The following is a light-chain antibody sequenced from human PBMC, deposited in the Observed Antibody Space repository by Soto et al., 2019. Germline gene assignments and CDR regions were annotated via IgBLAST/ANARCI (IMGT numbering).Light chain of an antibody. J-gene: IGLJ2*01. CDR3: SSYTSSSTPVV. CDR2: DVS. Sequence: QSALTQPASVSGSPGQWITISCTGTSSGVGGYNYVSWYQQHPGKAPKLMIYDVSNRPSGVSNRFSGSKSGNTASLTISGLQAEDEADYYCSSYTSSSTPVVFGGGTKLTVL. CDR1: SSGVGGYNY. V-gene: IGLV2-14*01.